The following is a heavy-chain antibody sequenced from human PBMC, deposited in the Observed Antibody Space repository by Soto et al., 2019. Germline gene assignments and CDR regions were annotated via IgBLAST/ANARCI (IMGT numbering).Heavy chain of an antibody. V-gene: IGHV3-21*01. CDR1: GFTFSSYS. CDR3: ARGLDHEYGEPFDY. J-gene: IGHJ4*02. Sequence: GSLRLSCAASGFTFSSYSMNWVRQAPGKGLEWVSSISSSSSYIYYADSVKGRFTISRDNAKNSLYLQMNSLRAEDTAVYYCARGLDHEYGEPFDYWGQGTLVTVSS. CDR2: ISSSSSYI. D-gene: IGHD4-17*01.